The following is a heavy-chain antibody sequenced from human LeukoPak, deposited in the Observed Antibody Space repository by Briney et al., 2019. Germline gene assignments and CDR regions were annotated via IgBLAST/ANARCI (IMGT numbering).Heavy chain of an antibody. CDR1: GVTLSPYG. CDR3: VKGADTYSYGHAFDY. CDR2: ISYEGGTQ. V-gene: IGHV3-30*18. Sequence: VQPGMSLRLSCAASGVTLSPYGMHWVRQAPGKGLEWVAVISYEGGTQHYADSVKGRFTISRDNSKNTLYLQMSSLRPEDTAVYYCVKGADTYSYGHAFDYWGQGTLVTVSS. D-gene: IGHD5-18*01. J-gene: IGHJ4*02.